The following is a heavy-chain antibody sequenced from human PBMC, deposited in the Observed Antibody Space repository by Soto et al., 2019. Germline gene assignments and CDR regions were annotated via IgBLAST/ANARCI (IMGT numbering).Heavy chain of an antibody. Sequence: GRSLRLSCAASEFTFSDYYMSWIRQAPGKGLEWVSHISYDGSNRYYAESVKGRFTISRDSSKNTLYLQMNSLRAEDTAVYYCVRDTYYYDSSGYYVFDYWGQGTLVTVSS. D-gene: IGHD3-22*01. J-gene: IGHJ4*02. CDR3: VRDTYYYDSSGYYVFDY. V-gene: IGHV3-30*03. CDR1: EFTFSDYY. CDR2: ISYDGSNR.